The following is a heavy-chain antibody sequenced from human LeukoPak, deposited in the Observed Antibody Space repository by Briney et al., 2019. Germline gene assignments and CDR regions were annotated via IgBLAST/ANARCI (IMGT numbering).Heavy chain of an antibody. D-gene: IGHD2-2*02. Sequence: ASVKVSSKASGYTFTTYGISWVRQAPGQGLEWMGWISAYNGNTNYAQKLQGRVTMTTDTSTSTAYMELRSLRSDDTAVYYCARVASYCSSTSCYTMYYYYYMDVWGKGTTVTVSS. CDR1: GYTFTTYG. J-gene: IGHJ6*03. CDR2: ISAYNGNT. V-gene: IGHV1-18*01. CDR3: ARVASYCSSTSCYTMYYYYYMDV.